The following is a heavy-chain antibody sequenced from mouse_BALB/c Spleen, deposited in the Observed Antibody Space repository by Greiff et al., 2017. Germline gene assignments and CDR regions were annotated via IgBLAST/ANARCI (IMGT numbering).Heavy chain of an antibody. V-gene: IGHV3-2*02. CDR2: ISYSGST. Sequence: EVKLVESGPGLVKPSQSLSLTCTVTGYSITSDYAWNWIRQFPGNKLEWMGYISYSGSTSYNPSLKSRISLTRDTSTNQFFLQLNSVTTEDTATYYCARYHYGSSYWGQGTTLTVSS. CDR3: ARYHYGSSY. CDR1: GYSITSDYA. D-gene: IGHD1-1*01. J-gene: IGHJ2*01.